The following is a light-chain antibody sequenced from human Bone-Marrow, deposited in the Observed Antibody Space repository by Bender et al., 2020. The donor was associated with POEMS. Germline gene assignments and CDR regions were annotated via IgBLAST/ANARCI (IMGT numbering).Light chain of an antibody. V-gene: IGLV2-23*02. CDR3: CSYTGYRSDVI. J-gene: IGLJ2*01. CDR2: EVT. Sequence: QSALTQPASVSGSPGQSITISCTGTSSDVGSYALVSWYQQYPGQAPRLMIYEVTKRPSGVSNRFSASKSGNTASLTISGLQAEDEAEYYCCSYTGYRSDVIFGRGTKLTVL. CDR1: SSDVGSYAL.